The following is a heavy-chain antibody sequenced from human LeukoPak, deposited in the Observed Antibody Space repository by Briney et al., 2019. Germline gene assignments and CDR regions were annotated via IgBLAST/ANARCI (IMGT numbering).Heavy chain of an antibody. CDR1: GYSISRGYY. CDR2: IYQSGST. J-gene: IGHJ5*02. D-gene: IGHD3-3*01. CDR3: ARHTIFGVVQFDP. V-gene: IGHV4-38-2*01. Sequence: PSETLSLTCAVSGYSISRGYYWGWIRQPPGKGLEWIGSIYQSGSTYYNPSLKSRVTISVDTSKNQFSLKLSSVTAADTAVYYCARHTIFGVVQFDPWGQGTLVTVSS.